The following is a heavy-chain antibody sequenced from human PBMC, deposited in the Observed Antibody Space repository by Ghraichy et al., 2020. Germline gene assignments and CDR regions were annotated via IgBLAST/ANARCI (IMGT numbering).Heavy chain of an antibody. D-gene: IGHD6-6*01. J-gene: IGHJ4*02. V-gene: IGHV3-11*04. CDR2: ISSNGSST. CDR1: GFTFSNYY. CDR3: VRDKFIRGSSFDY. Sequence: GGSLRLSCAASGFTFSNYYMSWVRQAPGKGLEWVSNISSNGSSTYYVDSVKGRFTISRDNAKNTLYLQMNSLRAEDTAVYYCVRDKFIRGSSFDYWGQGTLVTVSS.